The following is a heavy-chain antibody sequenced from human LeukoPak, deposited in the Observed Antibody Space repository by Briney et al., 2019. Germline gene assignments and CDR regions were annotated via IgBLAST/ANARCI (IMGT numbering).Heavy chain of an antibody. Sequence: GESLKISCKGSGYSFNTYWLGWVRQMPGKGLEWMGIIYPGDSDPRYSPSFQGQVAISADKSISTAYLQWSSLKASDTAMYYCARPLVPAAPDAFDIWGQGTMVTVSS. V-gene: IGHV5-51*01. CDR3: ARPLVPAAPDAFDI. J-gene: IGHJ3*02. CDR2: IYPGDSDP. CDR1: GYSFNTYW. D-gene: IGHD2-2*01.